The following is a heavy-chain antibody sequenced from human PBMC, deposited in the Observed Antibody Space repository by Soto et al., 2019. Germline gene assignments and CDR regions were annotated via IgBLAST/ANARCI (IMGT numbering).Heavy chain of an antibody. CDR2: FFYSGST. D-gene: IGHD6-6*01. CDR1: GGSISSSSYY. V-gene: IGHV4-39*01. Sequence: SETLSLTCTVSGGSISSSSYYWGWIRQPPGKGLEWIGNFFYSGSTYYNPSLKSRVTISVDTSKNQFSLKLSSVTAADTAVYYCARQAYSSSVYWGQGTLVTVSS. CDR3: ARQAYSSSVY. J-gene: IGHJ4*02.